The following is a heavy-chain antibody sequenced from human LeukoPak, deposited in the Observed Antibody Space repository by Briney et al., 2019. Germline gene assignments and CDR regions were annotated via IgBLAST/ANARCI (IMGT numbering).Heavy chain of an antibody. V-gene: IGHV1-69*13. J-gene: IGHJ4*02. Sequence: SVKVSCKASGGTFSSYVITWVRQAPGQGLEWMGGIIPMFHTPNYAQKFQGRVTIAADESTSTAYMELSSLTSKDTAVYYCLGGNGYSWGQGTLVTVSS. CDR2: IIPMFHTP. CDR3: LGGNGYS. CDR1: GGTFSSYV. D-gene: IGHD3-16*01.